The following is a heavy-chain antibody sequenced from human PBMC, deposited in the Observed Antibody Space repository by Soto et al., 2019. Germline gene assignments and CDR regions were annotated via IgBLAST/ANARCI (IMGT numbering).Heavy chain of an antibody. V-gene: IGHV1-69*01. CDR3: AGVYYYDSSGYLNWFDP. CDR1: GGTFSSYA. Sequence: QVQLVQSGAEVKKPGSSVKVSCKASGGTFSSYAISWVRQAPGQGLEWMGGIIPIFGTANYAEKFQGRVTITEYESTSTAYMELSSLRSEDTAVYYCAGVYYYDSSGYLNWFDPWGQGTLVTVSS. D-gene: IGHD3-22*01. J-gene: IGHJ5*02. CDR2: IIPIFGTA.